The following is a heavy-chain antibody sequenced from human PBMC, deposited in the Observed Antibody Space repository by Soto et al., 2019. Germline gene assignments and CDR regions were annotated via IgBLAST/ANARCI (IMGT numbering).Heavy chain of an antibody. D-gene: IGHD6-13*01. CDR3: ARREGNCYDY. J-gene: IGHJ4*02. V-gene: IGHV3-21*01. CDR2: ISTTSDYI. CDR1: GFTLSSHH. Sequence: PGGALRLSCAASGFTLSSHHMHWVRQAPGKGLEWVSSISTTSDYIYYVESVKGRFTISRDNAKNSLYLQMNSLRAEDTAVYYCARREGNCYDYWGQGTLVTVSS.